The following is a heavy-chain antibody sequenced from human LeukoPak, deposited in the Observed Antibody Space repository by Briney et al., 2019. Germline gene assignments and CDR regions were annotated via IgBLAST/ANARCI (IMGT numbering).Heavy chain of an antibody. J-gene: IGHJ4*02. CDR2: IYYSGST. CDR3: ASTIADYGDYMEDYFDY. Sequence: KPSETLSLTCTVSGGSISNSSYYWGWIRQPPGKGLEWIGSIYYSGSTYYNPSLKSRVTISVDTSKNQFSLKLSSVTAADTAVYYCASTIADYGDYMEDYFDYWGQGTLVTVSS. D-gene: IGHD4-17*01. CDR1: GGSISNSSYY. V-gene: IGHV4-39*01.